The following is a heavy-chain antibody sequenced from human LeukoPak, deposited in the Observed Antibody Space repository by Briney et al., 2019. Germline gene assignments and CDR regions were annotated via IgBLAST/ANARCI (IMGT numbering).Heavy chain of an antibody. J-gene: IGHJ4*02. V-gene: IGHV3-15*01. Sequence: GGSLRLSCAASGFTFSNARMSWVRQAPGKGLEWVGRIKSKTDGGTTDYAAPVKGRFTISRDDSKNTLYLQMNSLKTEDTAVYYCTTEYYYDSSGAAKDWGQGTLVTVSS. CDR1: GFTFSNAR. CDR2: IKSKTDGGTT. CDR3: TTEYYYDSSGAAKD. D-gene: IGHD3-22*01.